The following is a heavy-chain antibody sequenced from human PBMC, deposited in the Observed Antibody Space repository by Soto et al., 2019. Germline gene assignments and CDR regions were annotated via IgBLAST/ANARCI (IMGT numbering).Heavy chain of an antibody. CDR2: INTDGSRT. D-gene: IGHD5-18*01. J-gene: IGHJ4*02. CDR3: ARELGYSFGYQENFDY. V-gene: IGHV3-74*01. CDR1: GFTFSSYW. Sequence: EVQLVESGGGLVQPGGSLRLFCAASGFTFSSYWMHWVRQAPGKGLVWVSRINTDGSRTTYADSVKGRFTISRDNAKNTVYLQMNSLRAEDTAVYYCARELGYSFGYQENFDYWGQGTLVTVSS.